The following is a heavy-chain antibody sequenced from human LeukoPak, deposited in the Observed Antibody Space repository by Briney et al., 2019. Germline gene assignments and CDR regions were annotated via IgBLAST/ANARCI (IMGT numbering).Heavy chain of an antibody. CDR1: GFTFGSYA. CDR2: ISSNGGST. J-gene: IGHJ6*02. V-gene: IGHV3-64*01. Sequence: GGSLRLSCAASGFTFGSYAMHWVRQAPGKGLEYVSAISSNGGSTYYANSVKGRFTISRDNSKNTLYLQMGSLRAEDMAVYYCARVGYTSYYYYGMDVWGQGTTVTVSS. CDR3: ARVGYTSYYYYGMDV. D-gene: IGHD6-13*01.